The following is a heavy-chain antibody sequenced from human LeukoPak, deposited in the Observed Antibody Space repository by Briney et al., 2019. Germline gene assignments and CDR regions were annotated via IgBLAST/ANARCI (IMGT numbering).Heavy chain of an antibody. CDR3: ARRVKAYCSGGSCYRDALDV. Sequence: GESLKISCKGSGDSFTSYWIGWVRQMPGKGLEWMGIIYPGDSDIRYSPSFQGQVTISADKSISTAYLQWSSLKASDTAMYFCARRVKAYCSGGSCYRDALDVWGQGTMVTVSS. CDR1: GDSFTSYW. V-gene: IGHV5-51*01. CDR2: IYPGDSDI. D-gene: IGHD2-15*01. J-gene: IGHJ3*01.